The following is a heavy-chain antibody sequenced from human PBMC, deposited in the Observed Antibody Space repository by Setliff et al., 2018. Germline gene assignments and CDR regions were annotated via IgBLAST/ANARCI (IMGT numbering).Heavy chain of an antibody. J-gene: IGHJ6*03. D-gene: IGHD6-6*01. V-gene: IGHV4-34*01. CDR2: INHSGST. Sequence: PSETLSLTCAVYGGSFSGYYWSWIRQPPGKGLEWIGEINHSGSTNYNPSLKSRFTISVDTSKNQFSLKLSSVTAADTAVYYCARGKEYSSSSFVYYYYYMDVWGKGTTVTVSS. CDR1: GGSFSGYY. CDR3: ARGKEYSSSSFVYYYYYMDV.